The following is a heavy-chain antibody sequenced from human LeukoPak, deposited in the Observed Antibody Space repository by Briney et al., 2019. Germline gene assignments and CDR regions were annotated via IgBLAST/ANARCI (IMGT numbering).Heavy chain of an antibody. CDR1: GGSFSGYY. CDR3: ARRYPYDILTGGDAFDI. J-gene: IGHJ3*02. V-gene: IGHV4-34*01. CDR2: INHSGST. D-gene: IGHD3-9*01. Sequence: PSETLSLTCAVYGGSFSGYYWSWIRQPPGKGLEWIGEINHSGSTNYNPSLKSRVTISVDTSNNQFSLKLSSVTAADTAVYYCARRYPYDILTGGDAFDIWGQGTMVTVSS.